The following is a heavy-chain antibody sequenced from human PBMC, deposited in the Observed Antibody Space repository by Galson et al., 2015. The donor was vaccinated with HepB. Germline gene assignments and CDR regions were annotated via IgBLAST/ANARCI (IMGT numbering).Heavy chain of an antibody. CDR3: ASLRGSYDY. D-gene: IGHD3-16*01. J-gene: IGHJ4*02. CDR2: ISYDGSNK. V-gene: IGHV3-30*04. CDR1: GFTFSSYD. Sequence: SLRLSCAASGFTFSSYDMHWVRQAPGKGLEWVAVISYDGSNKYYADSVKGRFTISRDNSKNTLYLQMNSLRAEDTAVYYCASLRGSYDYWGQGTLVTVSS.